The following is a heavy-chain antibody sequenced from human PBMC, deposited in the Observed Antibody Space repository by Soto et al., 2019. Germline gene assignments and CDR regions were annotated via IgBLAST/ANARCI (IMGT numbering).Heavy chain of an antibody. CDR1: GGYINNHD. CDR3: ARANWYSEY. CDR2: IYYTGST. V-gene: IGHV4-59*11. D-gene: IGHD7-27*01. Sequence: SQMMSVSYTVAGGYINNHDGSWIRQPPGKGLEWIGYIYYTGSTNYNPSLKSRVTMSVDTSKNRVSLSLTSLTAADTATYYCARANWYSEYWGQGTLVTVSS. J-gene: IGHJ4*02.